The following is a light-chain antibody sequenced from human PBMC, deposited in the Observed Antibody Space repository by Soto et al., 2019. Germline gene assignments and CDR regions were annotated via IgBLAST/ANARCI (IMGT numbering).Light chain of an antibody. Sequence: EIVMTQSPATLSVSPGERATLSCRASQSVSGNLAWYQQKPGQDPRLLIYAASTRATGIPARFSGSGSGTAFTLTISSLQSEDFAVYYCQQYNNWPPNTFGPGTKVDIK. CDR3: QQYNNWPPNT. CDR2: AAS. J-gene: IGKJ3*01. V-gene: IGKV3-15*01. CDR1: QSVSGN.